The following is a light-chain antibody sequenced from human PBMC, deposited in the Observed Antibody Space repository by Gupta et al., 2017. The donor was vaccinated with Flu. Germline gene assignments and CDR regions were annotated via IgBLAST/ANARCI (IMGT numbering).Light chain of an antibody. Sequence: DIQMTQSPSTLSASVGDRVTITCRASQTISGWLAWYQQKPGKAPKLLIYKTSSLESGVPSRFSGSGSGTEFTLTISSLQPDEFATYYCQQYNSYSSSFGQGTKLEIK. CDR1: QTISGW. V-gene: IGKV1-5*03. CDR3: QQYNSYSSS. CDR2: KTS. J-gene: IGKJ2*03.